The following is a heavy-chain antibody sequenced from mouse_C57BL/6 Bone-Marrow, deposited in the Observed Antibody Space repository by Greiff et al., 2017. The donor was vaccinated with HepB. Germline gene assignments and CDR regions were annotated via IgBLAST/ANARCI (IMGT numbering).Heavy chain of an antibody. V-gene: IGHV1-63*01. Sequence: QVQLQQSGAELVRPGTSVKMSCKASGYTFTNYWIGWAKQRPGHGLEWIGDIYSGGGYTNYNEKFKGKATLTADKSSSTAYMQFSSLTSEDSAIYYCARFGLYYFDYWGQGTTLTVSS. J-gene: IGHJ2*01. CDR3: ARFGLYYFDY. CDR2: IYSGGGYT. CDR1: GYTFTNYW.